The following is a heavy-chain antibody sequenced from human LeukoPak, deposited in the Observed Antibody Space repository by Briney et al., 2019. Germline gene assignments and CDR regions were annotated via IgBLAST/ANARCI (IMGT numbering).Heavy chain of an antibody. CDR3: ARLVGIAAHHFDY. CDR2: IYNSGST. CDR1: GGSISSYY. D-gene: IGHD6-25*01. Sequence: SETLSLTCTVSGGSISSYYWSWIRQPPGKGLEWIGYIYNSGSTNYNPSLKSRVTISVDTSKNHFSLKLSSVTAADTAVYYCARLVGIAAHHFDYWGQGTLVTVSS. V-gene: IGHV4-4*08. J-gene: IGHJ4*02.